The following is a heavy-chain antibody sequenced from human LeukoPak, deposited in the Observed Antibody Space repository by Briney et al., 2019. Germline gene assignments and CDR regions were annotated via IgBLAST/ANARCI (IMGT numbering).Heavy chain of an antibody. V-gene: IGHV4-4*02. CDR3: ARALYYDTDGYGHLDV. Sequence: SGTLSLTCAVSGGSISDHSWWSWVREPPGKGLGWLGEIYHSGSTNYNSFLKSRVTISVDKSKDQFSLRLTSVTAADTAVYYCARALYYDTDGYGHLDVWGRGTTVTVSS. J-gene: IGHJ6*02. CDR1: GGSISDHSW. CDR2: IYHSGST. D-gene: IGHD3-22*01.